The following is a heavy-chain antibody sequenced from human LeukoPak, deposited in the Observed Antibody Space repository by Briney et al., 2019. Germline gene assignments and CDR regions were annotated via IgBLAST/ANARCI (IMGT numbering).Heavy chain of an antibody. Sequence: GGSLRLSCAASGFTFSSYEMNWVRQAPGKGLEWVSYISSSGSTIYYADSVKGRFTISRDNAQNSLYLQMNSLRAEDTAVYYCVREWVDWGQGYNWFDRWGQGTLATVSS. D-gene: IGHD7-27*01. CDR3: VREWVDWGQGYNWFDR. J-gene: IGHJ5*02. V-gene: IGHV3-48*03. CDR2: ISSSGSTI. CDR1: GFTFSSYE.